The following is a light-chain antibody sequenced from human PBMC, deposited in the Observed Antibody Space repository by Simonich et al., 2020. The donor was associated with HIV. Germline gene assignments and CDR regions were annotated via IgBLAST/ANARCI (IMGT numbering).Light chain of an antibody. CDR2: EVS. V-gene: IGKV2D-29*02. J-gene: IGKJ3*01. Sequence: DVVMTQTPLSLSVTPGQPASISCTSSQSLLHSDGKTYLYWYLQKPGQSPQLLIYEVSNRCSGVPDRFSGSGSGTDFTLKISRVEAEDVGVYYCLQSIQLPRTFGPGTKVDIK. CDR1: QSLLHSDGKTY. CDR3: LQSIQLPRT.